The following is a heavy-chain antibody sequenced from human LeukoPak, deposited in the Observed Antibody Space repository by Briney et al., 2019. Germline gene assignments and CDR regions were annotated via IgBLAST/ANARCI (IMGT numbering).Heavy chain of an antibody. D-gene: IGHD3-3*01. Sequence: SETLSLTCTVSGGSISSSSYYWGWIRQPPGKGLEWIGNINYSGSTYHNPSLKSRVTISVDTSKNQFSLRLSSVTAADTAVYYCARGLYYDFWSGYYGYWFDPWGQGTLVTVSS. V-gene: IGHV4-39*01. J-gene: IGHJ5*02. CDR3: ARGLYYDFWSGYYGYWFDP. CDR1: GGSISSSSYY. CDR2: INYSGST.